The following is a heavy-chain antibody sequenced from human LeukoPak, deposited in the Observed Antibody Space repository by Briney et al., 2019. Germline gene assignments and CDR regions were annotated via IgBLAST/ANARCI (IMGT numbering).Heavy chain of an antibody. CDR1: GYTLIELT. V-gene: IGHV1-24*01. CDR3: ATSLVRGVIWAFDI. CDR2: FGPEDGET. D-gene: IGHD3-10*01. J-gene: IGHJ3*02. Sequence: VSVKVSCKVSGYTLIELTMHWVRQAPGKGLEWMGSFGPEDGETIYAQNFQGRVTMTEDTITDTAYMELSSLRFEDTAVYYCATSLVRGVIWAFDIWGQGTMVTVSS.